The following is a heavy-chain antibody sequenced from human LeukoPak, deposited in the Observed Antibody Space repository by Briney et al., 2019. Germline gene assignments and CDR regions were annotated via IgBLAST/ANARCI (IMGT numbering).Heavy chain of an antibody. CDR2: ISSSSSYI. Sequence: GGSLRPSCAASGFTFSSYSMNWVRQAPGKGLEWVSSISSSSSYIYYADSVKGRFTISRDNAKNSLYLQMNSLRAEDTAVYYCARVEGATSHFDYWGQGTLVTVSS. J-gene: IGHJ4*02. CDR3: ARVEGATSHFDY. V-gene: IGHV3-21*01. CDR1: GFTFSSYS. D-gene: IGHD1-26*01.